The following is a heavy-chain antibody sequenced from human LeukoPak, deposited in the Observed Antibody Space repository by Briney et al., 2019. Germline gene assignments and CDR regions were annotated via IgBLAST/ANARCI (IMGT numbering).Heavy chain of an antibody. Sequence: GGSLRLSCAVSGFTFSDYWMTWVRQAPGKGLEWVANIKQDGSEKYYVDSVKGRFTISRDNAKNSLYLQMNSLRAEDTAVYYCARGGYDFWSGYSRFDYWGQGTLVTVSS. CDR1: GFTFSDYW. D-gene: IGHD3-3*01. J-gene: IGHJ4*02. CDR2: IKQDGSEK. CDR3: ARGGYDFWSGYSRFDY. V-gene: IGHV3-7*01.